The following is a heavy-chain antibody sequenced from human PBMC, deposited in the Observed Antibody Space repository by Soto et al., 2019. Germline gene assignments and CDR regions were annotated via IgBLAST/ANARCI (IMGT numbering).Heavy chain of an antibody. Sequence: SLRLSCAASGFTFSSYAMHWVRQAPGKGLEWVAVISYDGSNKYYADSVKGRFTISRDNSKNTLYLQMNSLRAEDTAVYYCARDVGYWGQGTLVTVPQ. CDR2: ISYDGSNK. J-gene: IGHJ4*02. CDR1: GFTFSSYA. V-gene: IGHV3-30-3*01. CDR3: ARDVGY. D-gene: IGHD1-26*01.